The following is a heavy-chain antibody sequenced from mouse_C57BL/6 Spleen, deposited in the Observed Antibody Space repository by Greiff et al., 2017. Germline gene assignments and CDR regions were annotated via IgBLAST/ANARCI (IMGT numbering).Heavy chain of an antibody. CDR2: IDPSDSYT. Sequence: QVQLQQPGAELAMPGASVKLSCKASGYTFTSYWMRWVKQRPGQGLEWIGEIDPSDSYTHYNQKFKGKATLTVYKSSSTAYMQLSSLTSEDSAVYYCARGDYGSSSIDYWGQGTTLTVSS. D-gene: IGHD1-1*01. CDR3: ARGDYGSSSIDY. J-gene: IGHJ2*01. CDR1: GYTFTSYW. V-gene: IGHV1-69*01.